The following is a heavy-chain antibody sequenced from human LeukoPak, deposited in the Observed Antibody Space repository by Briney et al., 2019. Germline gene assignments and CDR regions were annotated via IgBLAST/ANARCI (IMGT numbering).Heavy chain of an antibody. J-gene: IGHJ4*02. Sequence: GGSLRLSCAASGFTFSSYAMNWVRQAPGKGLEWVSGISGSGASTDYADSVKGRCTISRDNSQNTLYLQMNSLRADETAVYYCAKDTSGVVGATWFDYWGQGTLVTVSS. CDR2: ISGSGAST. CDR1: GFTFSSYA. V-gene: IGHV3-23*01. D-gene: IGHD1-26*01. CDR3: AKDTSGVVGATWFDY.